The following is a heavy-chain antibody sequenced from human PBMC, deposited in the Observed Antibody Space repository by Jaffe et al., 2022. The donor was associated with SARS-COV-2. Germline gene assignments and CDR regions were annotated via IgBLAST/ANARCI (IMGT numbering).Heavy chain of an antibody. CDR3: ARVIGYSYGYEVGDAFDI. V-gene: IGHV3-21*01. Sequence: EVQLVESGGGLVKPGGSLRLSCAASGFTFSSYSMNWVRQAPGKGLEWVSSISSSSSYIYYADSVKGRFTISRDNAKNSLYLQMNSLRAEDTAVYYCARVIGYSYGYEVGDAFDIWGQGTMVTVSS. D-gene: IGHD5-18*01. CDR1: GFTFSSYS. J-gene: IGHJ3*02. CDR2: ISSSSSYI.